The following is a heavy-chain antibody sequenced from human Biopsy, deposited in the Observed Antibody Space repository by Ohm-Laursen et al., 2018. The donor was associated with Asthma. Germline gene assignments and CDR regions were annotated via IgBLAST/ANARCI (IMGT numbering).Heavy chain of an antibody. V-gene: IGHV3-30*18. CDR1: GFTFSSYG. J-gene: IGHJ6*02. CDR3: AKDTEGKFDFWGGLAYNYFGMDV. CDR2: ISYDGSNK. Sequence: SLRLSCAASGFTFSSYGMYWVRQAPGKGLEWVAVISYDGSNKYYADSVKGRFTISRDNSKNTLYLQMNSLRAEDTGVYYCAKDTEGKFDFWGGLAYNYFGMDVWGQGTTVTVSS. D-gene: IGHD3-3*01.